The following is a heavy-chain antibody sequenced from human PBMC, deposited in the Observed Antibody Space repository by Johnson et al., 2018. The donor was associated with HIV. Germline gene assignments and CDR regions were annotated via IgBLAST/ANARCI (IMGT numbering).Heavy chain of an antibody. Sequence: QMLLVESGGGVVQPGRSLRLSCAASGFTFSSYAMHWVRQAPGKGLEWVAVISYDGSNKYYADSVKGRFTISRDNSKNTLYLQMKSLRAEDTAVYYCARDGTWELHRHAFDIWGQGTMVTVSS. CDR1: GFTFSSYA. D-gene: IGHD1-26*01. J-gene: IGHJ3*02. V-gene: IGHV3-30*04. CDR2: ISYDGSNK. CDR3: ARDGTWELHRHAFDI.